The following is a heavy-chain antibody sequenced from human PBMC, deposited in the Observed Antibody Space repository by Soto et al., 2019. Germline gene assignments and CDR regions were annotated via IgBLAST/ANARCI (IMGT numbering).Heavy chain of an antibody. CDR1: GFTFSSYG. CDR3: AKDQATVTRYYYYYGMDV. D-gene: IGHD4-4*01. Sequence: GGSLRLSCAASGFTFSSYGMHWVRQAPGKGLEWVAVISYDGSNKYYADSVKGRFTISRDNSKNTLYLQMNSLRAEDTAVYYCAKDQATVTRYYYYYGMDVWGQGTTVTVSS. J-gene: IGHJ6*02. V-gene: IGHV3-30*18. CDR2: ISYDGSNK.